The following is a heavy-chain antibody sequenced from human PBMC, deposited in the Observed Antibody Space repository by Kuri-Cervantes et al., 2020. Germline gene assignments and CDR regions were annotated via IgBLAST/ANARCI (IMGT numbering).Heavy chain of an antibody. V-gene: IGHV3-9*01. D-gene: IGHD2-15*01. J-gene: IGHJ6*02. CDR1: GFTFDDYA. Sequence: GGSLRLSCAASGFTFDDYAMYWVRQAPRVSGISWNSGSIGYGDSVKGRFTISRDNTKNSLYLQMNSLRTEDTAVYYCARGPVIGYCSGGSCYGGMDVWGQGTTVTVSS. CDR3: ARGPVIGYCSGGSCYGGMDV. CDR2: ISWNSGSI.